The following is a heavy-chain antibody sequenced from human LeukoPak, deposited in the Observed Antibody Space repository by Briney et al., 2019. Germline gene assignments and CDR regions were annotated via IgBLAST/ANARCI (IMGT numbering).Heavy chain of an antibody. CDR2: ISGSGVDT. CDR1: GFTFRNYA. D-gene: IGHD4-17*01. CDR3: AKHQDWTVTVPDY. V-gene: IGHV3-23*01. Sequence: GGSLRLSCAASGFTFRNYAMSWVRQAPGKGLEWVSTISGSGVDTDYADSVKDRFPISRDNSRNTLYLQMNSLRAKDTAVYYCAKHQDWTVTVPDYWGQGTLVTVSS. J-gene: IGHJ4*02.